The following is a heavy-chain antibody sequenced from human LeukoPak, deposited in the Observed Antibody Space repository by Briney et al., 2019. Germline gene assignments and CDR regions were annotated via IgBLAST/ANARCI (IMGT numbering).Heavy chain of an antibody. J-gene: IGHJ4*02. V-gene: IGHV1-69*05. CDR2: IIPIFGTA. CDR1: GGTFSSYA. CDR3: ARKSGYSGSYWRRGLSRFDY. Sequence: SVKVSCKVSGGTFSSYAISWVRQAPGQGLEWMGRIIPIFGTANYAQKFQGRVTITTDESTSTAYMELSSLRSEDTAVYYCARKSGYSGSYWRRGLSRFDYWGQGTLVTVSS. D-gene: IGHD1-26*01.